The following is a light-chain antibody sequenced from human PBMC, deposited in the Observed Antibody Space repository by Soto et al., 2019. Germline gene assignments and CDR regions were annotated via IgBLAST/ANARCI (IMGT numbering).Light chain of an antibody. J-gene: IGKJ3*01. Sequence: EIVLTQSPGTLSLSPGERATLSCRASQSVSSSYLAWYQQKPGQAPRLLIYGASSRATGIPDRFSGSGSGTDFALTISRLEPEDFAVYYCQQYGSSPCTVGPGTKVDIK. CDR1: QSVSSSY. CDR2: GAS. CDR3: QQYGSSPCT. V-gene: IGKV3-20*01.